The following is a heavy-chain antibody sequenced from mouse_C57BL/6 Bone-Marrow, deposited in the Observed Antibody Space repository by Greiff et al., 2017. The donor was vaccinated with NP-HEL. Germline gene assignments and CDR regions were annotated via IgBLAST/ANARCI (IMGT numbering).Heavy chain of an antibody. V-gene: IGHV6-3*01. CDR2: IRLKSDNYAT. CDR3: TGRLGGSSPYWYFDV. CDR1: GFTFSNYW. J-gene: IGHJ1*03. Sequence: EVKLVESGGGLVQPGGSMKLSCVASGFTFSNYWMNWVRQSPEKGLEWVAQIRLKSDNYATHYAESVKGRFTISRDDSKSSVYLQMNNLRAEDTGIYYCTGRLGGSSPYWYFDVWGTGTTVTVSS. D-gene: IGHD1-1*01.